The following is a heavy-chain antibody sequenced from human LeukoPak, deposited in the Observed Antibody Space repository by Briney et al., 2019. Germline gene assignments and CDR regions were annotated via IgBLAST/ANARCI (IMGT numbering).Heavy chain of an antibody. J-gene: IGHJ6*03. D-gene: IGHD6-13*01. CDR1: GDSISSINYH. V-gene: IGHV4-39*01. CDR2: IYHSGST. CDR3: ARQGGSSSPYYYYYMDV. Sequence: PSETLSLTCTVSGDSISSINYHWGWIRQPPGKGLEWIGCIYHSGSTHHNPSLKSRVTISVDTSKNQFSLKLTSVTAADTAVYYCARQGGSSSPYYYYYMDVWGKGTTVTVSS.